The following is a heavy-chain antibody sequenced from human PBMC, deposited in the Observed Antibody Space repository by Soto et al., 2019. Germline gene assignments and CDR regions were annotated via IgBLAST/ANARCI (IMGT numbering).Heavy chain of an antibody. V-gene: IGHV1-69*13. CDR1: GGTFSSYA. D-gene: IGHD6-6*01. CDR3: ASQNPMSIVAPTNAFDI. CDR2: IIPIFGTA. Sequence: SVKVSCKASGGTFSSYAISWVRQAPGQGLEWMGGIIPIFGTANYAQKFQGRVTITADESTSTAYMELSSLRSEDTAVYYCASQNPMSIVAPTNAFDIWGQGTMVTVSS. J-gene: IGHJ3*02.